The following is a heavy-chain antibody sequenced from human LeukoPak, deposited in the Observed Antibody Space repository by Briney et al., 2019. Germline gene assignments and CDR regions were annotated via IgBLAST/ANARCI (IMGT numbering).Heavy chain of an antibody. D-gene: IGHD2-2*01. Sequence: GGSLRLSCAASGFTVSSNYMSWVRQAPGKGLEWVSVIYSGGSTYYADSVKGRFTISRDTSKNTLDLQMNSLRPEDTAVYYCARSTYCSSTSCPFDYWGQGTLVTVSS. CDR1: GFTVSSNY. CDR3: ARSTYCSSTSCPFDY. J-gene: IGHJ4*02. V-gene: IGHV3-53*01. CDR2: IYSGGST.